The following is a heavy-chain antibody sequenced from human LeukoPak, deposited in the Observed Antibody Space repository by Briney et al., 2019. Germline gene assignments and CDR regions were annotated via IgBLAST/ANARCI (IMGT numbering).Heavy chain of an antibody. CDR1: GYTFNNYG. D-gene: IGHD1/OR15-1a*01. CDR3: ARTSFFRGRRTGDALDI. V-gene: IGHV1-18*01. Sequence: GASVKVSCKASGYTFNNYGISWVRQAPGQGLEWMGWISAYNGNTDYAQKLQGRVTMTPDTSTSTAYMELRSLRSDDTAVYYCARTSFFRGRRTGDALDIWGQGTMVTVSS. CDR2: ISAYNGNT. J-gene: IGHJ3*02.